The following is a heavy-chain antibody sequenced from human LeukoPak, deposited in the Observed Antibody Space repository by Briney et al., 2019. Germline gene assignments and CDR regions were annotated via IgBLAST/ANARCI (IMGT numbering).Heavy chain of an antibody. CDR3: ARGMTTVTPKD. CDR2: ISSYNDKT. CDR1: GYTFISYG. Sequence: ASVKVSCKASGYTFISYGISWVRQAPGQGLEWMGWISSYNDKTNYAQKVQGRVTMTRNTSISTAYMELSSLRSEDTAVYYCARGMTTVTPKDWGQGTLVTVSS. D-gene: IGHD4-17*01. J-gene: IGHJ4*02. V-gene: IGHV1-18*01.